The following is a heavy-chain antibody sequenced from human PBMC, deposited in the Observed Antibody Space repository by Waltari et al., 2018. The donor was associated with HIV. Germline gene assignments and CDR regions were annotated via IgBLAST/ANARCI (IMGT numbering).Heavy chain of an antibody. CDR3: ARNSYSGYEVDY. V-gene: IGHV3-53*01. D-gene: IGHD3-22*01. CDR2: IYSGGST. J-gene: IGHJ4*02. Sequence: EVQLVESGGGLIQPGGSLRLSCAASGFTVSSNDTSWVRQAPGKGLEWVSVIYSGGSTYYADSVKGRFTISRDNSKNTLYLQMNSLRAEDTAVYYCARNSYSGYEVDYWGQGTLVTVSS. CDR1: GFTVSSND.